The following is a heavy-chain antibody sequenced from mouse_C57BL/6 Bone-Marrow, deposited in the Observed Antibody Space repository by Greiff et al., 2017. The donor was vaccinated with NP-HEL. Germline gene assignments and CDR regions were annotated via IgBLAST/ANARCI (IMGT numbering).Heavy chain of an antibody. J-gene: IGHJ2*01. CDR2: ISSGSSTI. CDR3: ARPNNYYGSSSYFDY. V-gene: IGHV5-17*01. CDR1: GFTFSDYG. Sequence: EVQRVESGGGLVKPGGSLKLSCAASGFTFSDYGMHWVRQAPEKGLEWVAYISSGSSTIYYADTVKGRFTISRDNAKNTLFLQMTSLRSEDTAMYYCARPNNYYGSSSYFDYWGQGTTLTVSS. D-gene: IGHD1-1*01.